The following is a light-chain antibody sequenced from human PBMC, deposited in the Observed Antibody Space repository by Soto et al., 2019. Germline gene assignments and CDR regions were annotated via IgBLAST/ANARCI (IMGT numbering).Light chain of an antibody. J-gene: IGKJ5*01. V-gene: IGKV3-11*01. CDR1: QTVSTY. CDR3: QQRNNWPPDIT. CDR2: DAS. Sequence: EIVLTQSPVTLSLSPGDRATLSCRASQTVSTYLAWYPQKPGPAPRLLIYDASNRATGIPARFSGSGSGTDFTPTISSLEPEDFAVYYCQQRNNWPPDITFGQGTRLDIK.